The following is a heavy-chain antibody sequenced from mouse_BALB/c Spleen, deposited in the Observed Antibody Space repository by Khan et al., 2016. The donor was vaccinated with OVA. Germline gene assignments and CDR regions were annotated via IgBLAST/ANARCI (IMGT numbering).Heavy chain of an antibody. CDR2: IWSDGST. CDR3: ARQPYYHYYVMDD. J-gene: IGHJ4*01. V-gene: IGHV2-6-1*01. Sequence: QVQLKESGPGLVAPSQSLSITCTISGFSLSSYGIHWVRQPPGQGLEWLVVIWSDGSTTYNSTIKSRLSITKDNSKSQVFLKMNSLQTDDTAIYYCARQPYYHYYVMDDWGQGTSITVSS. CDR1: GFSLSSYG. D-gene: IGHD2-10*01.